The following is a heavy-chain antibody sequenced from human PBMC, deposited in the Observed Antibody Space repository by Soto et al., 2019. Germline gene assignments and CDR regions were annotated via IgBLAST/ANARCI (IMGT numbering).Heavy chain of an antibody. CDR1: GYTFTGYY. CDR2: INPKSGGT. J-gene: IGHJ4*02. D-gene: IGHD3-9*01. Sequence: QVQLVQSGAEVKKPGASVKVSCKASGYTFTGYYKHWVRQAPGQGLEWMGWINPKSGGTNYAQKFQGWVTMTRDTSISTVYMELSRLRSDDTAMYYCARGTSTYYDILTGHFDYWGQGTLVTVSS. CDR3: ARGTSTYYDILTGHFDY. V-gene: IGHV1-2*04.